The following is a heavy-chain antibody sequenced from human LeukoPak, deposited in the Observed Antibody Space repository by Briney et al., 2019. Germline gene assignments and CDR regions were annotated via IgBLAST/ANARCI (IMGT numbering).Heavy chain of an antibody. J-gene: IGHJ2*01. CDR2: INVGNGNT. D-gene: IGHD4-17*01. V-gene: IGHV1-3*01. CDR1: GYTFTNYA. Sequence: ASVKVSCKASGYTFTNYAMYWVRQAPGQRLEWIGWINVGNGNTKYSQKFQGRVTITRDTSASSAYMQLSSLRSEDTAVYYCARKTYGDYVYFDLWGRGTLVTVSS. CDR3: ARKTYGDYVYFDL.